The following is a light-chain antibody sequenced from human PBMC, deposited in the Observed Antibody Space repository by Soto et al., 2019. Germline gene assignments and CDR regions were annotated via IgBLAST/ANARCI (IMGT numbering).Light chain of an antibody. V-gene: IGKV1-5*01. J-gene: IGKJ5*01. CDR2: DAS. Sequence: DIKMNQSPSTVSASVGDRVTITCRPSQNINRCLAWYQQKPGKAPKRLVFDASSMESGVPSRFSGSGSGTEVTLTISSLQPDEFATLYYQQYNSYSPITFGQGTRLEIK. CDR3: QQYNSYSPIT. CDR1: QNINRC.